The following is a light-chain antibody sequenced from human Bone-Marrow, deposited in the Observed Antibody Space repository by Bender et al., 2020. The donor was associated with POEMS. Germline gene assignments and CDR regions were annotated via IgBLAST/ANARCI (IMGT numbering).Light chain of an antibody. CDR2: DVS. J-gene: IGLJ3*02. Sequence: QSALTQPASVSGSPGQSITISCTGSGSNFGAYNYVSWYQQHPGKAPKLMIYDVSQRPSGVPDRFSGSQSGNTASLTVSGLQPEDEADYFCCSYAGSGTWVFGGGTKLTVL. CDR3: CSYAGSGTWV. V-gene: IGLV2-11*01. CDR1: GSNFGAYNY.